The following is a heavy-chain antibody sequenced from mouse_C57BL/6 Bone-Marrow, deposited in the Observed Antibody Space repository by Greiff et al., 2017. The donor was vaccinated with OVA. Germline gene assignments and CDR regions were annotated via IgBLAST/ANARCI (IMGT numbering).Heavy chain of an antibody. CDR2: IRNKANGYTT. CDR3: ARYEGSSGYFDV. D-gene: IGHD6-1*01. J-gene: IGHJ1*03. CDR1: GFTFTDYY. V-gene: IGHV7-3*01. Sequence: EVMLVESGGGLVQPGGSLSLSCAASGFTFTDYYMSWVRQPPGKALEWLGFIRNKANGYTTEYSASVKGRFTISRDNSQSILYLQMNALRAEDSATYYCARYEGSSGYFDVWGTGTTVTVSS.